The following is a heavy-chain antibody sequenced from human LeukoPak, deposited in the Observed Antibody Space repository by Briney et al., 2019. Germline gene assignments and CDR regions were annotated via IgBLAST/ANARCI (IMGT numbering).Heavy chain of an antibody. Sequence: PSDTLSLTCTVSGGSISSSSHHWAWIRQPPGKGLEWIGSIYYSGTTYYSPSPKSRVTVSVDTSKNQFSLKLTSVTAADTAVYYCPREHSSSSGYWGQGTLVTVSS. CDR1: GGSISSSSHH. D-gene: IGHD6-6*01. V-gene: IGHV4-39*01. CDR2: IYYSGTT. CDR3: PREHSSSSGY. J-gene: IGHJ4*02.